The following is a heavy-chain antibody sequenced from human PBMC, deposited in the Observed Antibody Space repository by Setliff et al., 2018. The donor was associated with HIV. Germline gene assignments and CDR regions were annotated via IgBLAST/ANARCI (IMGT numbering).Heavy chain of an antibody. CDR1: AYSINSGYY. J-gene: IGHJ5*02. V-gene: IGHV4-38-2*01. D-gene: IGHD3-10*01. CDR3: ATYADRESNRFDP. CDR2: IYHSGSI. Sequence: SETLSLTCAVSAYSINSGYYWGWIRQPPGKGLEWIGSIYHSGSIYYNPSLKSRVTISVDTSKNQFSLKLSSVTAADTAVYYCATYADRESNRFDPWGQGILVTVSS.